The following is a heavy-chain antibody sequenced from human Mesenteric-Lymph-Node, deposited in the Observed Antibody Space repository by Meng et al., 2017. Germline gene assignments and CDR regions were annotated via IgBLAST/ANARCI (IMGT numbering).Heavy chain of an antibody. J-gene: IGHJ4*02. CDR3: AKDEYYHGSGSFYRF. CDR2: ISGSGDST. CDR1: GFTFTTYA. Sequence: GGSLRLSCSASGFTFTTYAMSWVRQAPGKGLDWVSTISGSGDSTYYADSVKGRFAVSRDNSKNTLYLQMNSLRAEDTALYFCAKDEYYHGSGSFYRFWGQGTLVTVSS. D-gene: IGHD3-10*01. V-gene: IGHV3-23*01.